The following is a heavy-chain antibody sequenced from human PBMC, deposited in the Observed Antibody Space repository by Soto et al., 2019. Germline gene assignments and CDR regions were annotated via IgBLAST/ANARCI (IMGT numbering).Heavy chain of an antibody. CDR2: IHSDGSST. J-gene: IGHJ4*02. Sequence: EVQLVESGGGLVQPGGSLRLSCAASGFTFSSYWMHWVLQAPGTGLGWVSRIHSDGSSTSYADTVKGRFTISRDHAKNTLYMQMNSLRDADTAVYYCVRTSLVVAAATREDYWGQGTQVTDSS. CDR3: VRTSLVVAAATREDY. CDR1: GFTFSSYW. D-gene: IGHD2-15*01. V-gene: IGHV3-74*01.